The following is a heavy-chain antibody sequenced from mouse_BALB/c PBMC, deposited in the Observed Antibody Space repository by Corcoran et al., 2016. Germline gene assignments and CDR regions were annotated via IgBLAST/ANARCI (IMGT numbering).Heavy chain of an antibody. CDR1: GYTFTNYG. V-gene: IGHV9-3-1*01. CDR3: AREPYAMDY. CDR2: INTYTGEP. Sequence: QIQLVQSGPELKKPGETVKISCKASGYTFTNYGMNWVKQAPGKGLKWMGWINTYTGEPTYADDFKGRFAFSMETSASTTYLQINNLKNEDTATYFCAREPYAMDYWGQGTSVTVSS. J-gene: IGHJ4*01.